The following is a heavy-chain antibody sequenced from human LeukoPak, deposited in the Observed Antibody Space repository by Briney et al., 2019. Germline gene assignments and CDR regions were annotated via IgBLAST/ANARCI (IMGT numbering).Heavy chain of an antibody. J-gene: IGHJ5*02. CDR2: INHSGST. D-gene: IGHD2-2*01. Sequence: SETLSLTCAVYGGSFSGYYWSWIRQPPGKGLEWIGEINHSGSTNYNPSLKSRVTISADTSKNQFSLKLSSVTAADTAVYYCARKYQLLRDKGGWFDPWGQGTLVTVSS. CDR1: GGSFSGYY. V-gene: IGHV4-34*01. CDR3: ARKYQLLRDKGGWFDP.